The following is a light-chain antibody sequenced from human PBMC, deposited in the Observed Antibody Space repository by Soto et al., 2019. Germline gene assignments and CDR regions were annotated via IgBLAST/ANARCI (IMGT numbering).Light chain of an antibody. Sequence: QPASVSGSPGQSITISCTGTSSDIGTYNYVSWYQQHPGKVPKLMIYEVSNRPSGVSNRFSGSKSGNTASLAISGLQAEDEADYYCSPYTTSSTQVFGGGTKVTVL. CDR1: SSDIGTYNY. CDR3: SPYTTSSTQV. CDR2: EVS. V-gene: IGLV2-14*01. J-gene: IGLJ3*02.